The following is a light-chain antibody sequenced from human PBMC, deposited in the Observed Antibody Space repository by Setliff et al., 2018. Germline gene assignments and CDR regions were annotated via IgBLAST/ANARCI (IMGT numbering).Light chain of an antibody. Sequence: QSVLTQPRSVSGSPGQSVTISSTGTSSDVGGYNYVSWYQQHPGKAPKVMIYDVSKRPSGVPDRFSGSKSGNTASLTISGLQAEDEAEYYCCSYAGSYTYVFGTGTKVTVL. J-gene: IGLJ1*01. CDR3: CSYAGSYTYV. CDR2: DVS. V-gene: IGLV2-11*01. CDR1: SSDVGGYNY.